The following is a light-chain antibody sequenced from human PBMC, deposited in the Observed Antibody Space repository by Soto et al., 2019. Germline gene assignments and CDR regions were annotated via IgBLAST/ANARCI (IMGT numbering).Light chain of an antibody. Sequence: EIVLTQSPGTLSLSPGERATLSCRASQSVSDMYLAWYQQKPGQAPRLLIYASNRATGIPDRFSGSGSGPDFTLTISRLEPEDFAVYYCQHYGTSALFGPGTKVDV. CDR3: QHYGTSAL. V-gene: IGKV3-20*01. J-gene: IGKJ3*01. CDR2: AS. CDR1: QSVSDMY.